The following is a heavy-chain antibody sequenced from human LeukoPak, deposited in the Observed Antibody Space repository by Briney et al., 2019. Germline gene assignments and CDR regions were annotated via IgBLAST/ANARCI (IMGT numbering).Heavy chain of an antibody. Sequence: SETLSLTCAVYGGSFSGYYWSWIRQPPGKGLEWIGEINHSGSTNYNPSLKSRVTISVDTSKNQFSLKLSSVTAADTAVYYCARAYYDILTGHHDAFDIWGQGTMVTVSS. CDR1: GGSFSGYY. V-gene: IGHV4-34*01. J-gene: IGHJ3*02. CDR3: ARAYYDILTGHHDAFDI. CDR2: INHSGST. D-gene: IGHD3-9*01.